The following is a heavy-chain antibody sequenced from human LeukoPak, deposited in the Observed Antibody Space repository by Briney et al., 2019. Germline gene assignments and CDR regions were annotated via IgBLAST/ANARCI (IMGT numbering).Heavy chain of an antibody. CDR1: GFTVSSNY. J-gene: IGHJ4*02. CDR3: AKALYSSSWPTLGY. CDR2: IYSGGST. D-gene: IGHD6-13*01. V-gene: IGHV3-53*01. Sequence: GGSLRLSCAASGFTVSSNYMSWVRQAPGKGLGWVSVIYSGGSTYYADSVKGRFTISRDNSKNTLYLQMNSLRAEDTAVYYCAKALYSSSWPTLGYWGQGTLVTVSS.